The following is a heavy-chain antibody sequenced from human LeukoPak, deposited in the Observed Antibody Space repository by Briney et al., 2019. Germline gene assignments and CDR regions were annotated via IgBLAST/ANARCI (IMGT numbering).Heavy chain of an antibody. CDR3: ATGSVRFSASWYIQEEDY. CDR2: ISYDGSNK. D-gene: IGHD6-13*01. J-gene: IGHJ4*02. V-gene: IGHV3-30-3*01. Sequence: AGRSLRLSCAASGFTFSSYAMHWVRQAPGKGLEWVAVISYDGSNKYYADSVKGRSTISRDNSKNTLYLQMNNLTANDTAVYYCATGSVRFSASWYIQEEDYWGQGTLVIVSS. CDR1: GFTFSSYA.